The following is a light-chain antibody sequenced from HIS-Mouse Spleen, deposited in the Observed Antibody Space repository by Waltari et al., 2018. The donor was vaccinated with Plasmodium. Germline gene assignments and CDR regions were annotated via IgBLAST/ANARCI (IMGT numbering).Light chain of an antibody. V-gene: IGLV2-23*01. J-gene: IGLJ2*01. CDR1: SSDVGSYNL. CDR2: EGS. CDR3: CSYAGSRMV. Sequence: QSALTQPASVSGSPGQSIPISCTGTSSDVGSYNLVSWYQQHPGKPPKLMIYEGSKRPSGVSNRFSGSKSGNTASLTISGLQAEDEADYYCCSYAGSRMVFGGGTKLTVL.